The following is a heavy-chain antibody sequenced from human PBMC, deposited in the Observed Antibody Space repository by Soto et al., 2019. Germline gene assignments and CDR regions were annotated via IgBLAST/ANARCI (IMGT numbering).Heavy chain of an antibody. CDR1: GFSFSSYG. D-gene: IGHD1-26*01. V-gene: IGHV3-30*03. CDR2: ISYDGTDE. CDR3: HKYSGPLIMPAA. Sequence: GGSLRLSCAASGFSFSSYGMHWVRQAPGKGLEWVAMISYDGTDEYYADSVKGRFTISRDNSKNAVYLQMNSLKIEDTAVYYFHKYSGPLIMPAALGPGTLVTVSS. J-gene: IGHJ5*01.